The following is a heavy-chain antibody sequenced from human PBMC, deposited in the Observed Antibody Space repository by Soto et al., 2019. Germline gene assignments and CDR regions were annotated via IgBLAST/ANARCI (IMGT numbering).Heavy chain of an antibody. J-gene: IGHJ6*03. Sequence: QVQLVQSGAEVKKPGASVKVSCKVSGYTLTELSMHWVRQAPGKGLEWMGGFDPEDGETIYAQKFQGRVTMTEDTSTDTAYMVLSSLRSEDTSVYYCATGLLRIAAAGTGYYYYYYMDVWGKGTTVTLSS. CDR1: GYTLTELS. V-gene: IGHV1-24*01. D-gene: IGHD6-13*01. CDR3: ATGLLRIAAAGTGYYYYYYMDV. CDR2: FDPEDGET.